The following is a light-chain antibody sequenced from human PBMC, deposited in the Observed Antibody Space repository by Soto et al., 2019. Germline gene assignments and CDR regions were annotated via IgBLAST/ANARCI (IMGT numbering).Light chain of an antibody. CDR2: GAS. CDR3: QQRSSWTLT. V-gene: IGKV3-11*01. CDR1: QSVGSSY. J-gene: IGKJ4*02. Sequence: EIVFTQSPGIRCLSPGERATITCRASQSVGSSYLEWYLQKPGQAPRLLIYGASDRETGIPAQVCGSGAGTEFTRTISSLQHEDVAVGLCQQRSSWTLTFGGGTKVDIK.